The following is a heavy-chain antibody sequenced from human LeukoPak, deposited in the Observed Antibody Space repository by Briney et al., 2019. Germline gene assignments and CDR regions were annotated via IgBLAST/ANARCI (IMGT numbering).Heavy chain of an antibody. D-gene: IGHD1-1*01. CDR1: GFTFSSYW. V-gene: IGHV3-7*01. CDR3: ARSTAGFDY. CDR2: IKEDGSEK. J-gene: IGHJ4*02. Sequence: GGSLRLSCAASGFTFSSYWIAWVRQAPGKGLEWVANIKEDGSEKYYVDSVKGRFTISRDNAKNSLSLQMSSLRAEDTAVYYCARSTAGFDYWGQGTLVTVSS.